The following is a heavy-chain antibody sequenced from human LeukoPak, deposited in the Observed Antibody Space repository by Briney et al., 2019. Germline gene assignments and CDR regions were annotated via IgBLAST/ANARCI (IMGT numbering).Heavy chain of an antibody. D-gene: IGHD3-22*01. V-gene: IGHV4-30-4*01. CDR2: MYYSGST. CDR1: GGSISSGDYY. J-gene: IGHJ5*02. Sequence: SETLSLTCTVSGGSISSGDYYWSWIRQPPGKGLEWIAYMYYSGSTYYNQSLKTRVTMSADTSKHQLSLKLSSVTAADTAVYYCARPYYYDSRIDPWGQGILVTVSS. CDR3: ARPYYYDSRIDP.